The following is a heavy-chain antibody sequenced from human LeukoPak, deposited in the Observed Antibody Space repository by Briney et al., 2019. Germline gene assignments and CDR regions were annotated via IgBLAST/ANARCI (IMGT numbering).Heavy chain of an antibody. J-gene: IGHJ4*02. CDR3: ACSRSYDY. CDR2: ISSSSSYI. V-gene: IGHV3-21*01. CDR1: GFTFSSYS. D-gene: IGHD3-10*01. Sequence: GGSLRLSCAASGFTFSSYSMNWVRQAPGKGLEWVSSISSSSSYIYYTDSVKGRFTISRDNAKNTLYLLMNSLRAEDTAVYYCACSRSYDYWGQGTLVTVSS.